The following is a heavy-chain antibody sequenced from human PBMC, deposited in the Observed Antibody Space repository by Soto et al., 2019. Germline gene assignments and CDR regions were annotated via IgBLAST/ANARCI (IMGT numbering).Heavy chain of an antibody. CDR2: IDPSDSQT. D-gene: IGHD6-13*01. V-gene: IGHV5-10-1*01. CDR1: GYTSSSYW. Sequence: GESLKLSCQGSGYTSSSYWISWVRQNSGKGLEWMGRIDPSDSQTNYSPSFSGHVTISADNSTGTAYLQWSSLRASDTAMFYCASPEAHGSSWFDFDFWGRGTLVTVSS. J-gene: IGHJ4*02. CDR3: ASPEAHGSSWFDFDF.